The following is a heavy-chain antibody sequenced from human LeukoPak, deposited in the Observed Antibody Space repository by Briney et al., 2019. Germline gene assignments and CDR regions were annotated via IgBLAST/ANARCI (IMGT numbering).Heavy chain of an antibody. D-gene: IGHD3-22*01. CDR3: ARRSYYYDSSGYYYGRDFDY. CDR2: INHSGST. CDR1: GGSFSGYY. Sequence: SETLSLTCAVYGGSFSGYYWSWIRQPPGKGLEWIGEINHSGSTNYNPSLKSRVTISVDTSKNQFSLKLSSVTAADTAVYYCARRSYYYDSSGYYYGRDFDYWGQGTLVTVSS. J-gene: IGHJ4*02. V-gene: IGHV4-34*01.